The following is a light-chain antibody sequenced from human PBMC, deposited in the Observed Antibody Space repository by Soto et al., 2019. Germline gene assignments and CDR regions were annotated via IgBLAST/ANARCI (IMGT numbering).Light chain of an antibody. CDR3: QQSYDTVAIT. V-gene: IGKV1-39*01. J-gene: IGKJ5*01. CDR2: VAS. CDR1: QRISTY. Sequence: DIHMTQSPSSLSASVGDRVTITCRASQRISTYLNWYQQKPGQAPKLLIYVASLLQSGVPSRFSGSGSGTDFTLTISGLQPEDFATYYCQQSYDTVAITFGQGTRLEI.